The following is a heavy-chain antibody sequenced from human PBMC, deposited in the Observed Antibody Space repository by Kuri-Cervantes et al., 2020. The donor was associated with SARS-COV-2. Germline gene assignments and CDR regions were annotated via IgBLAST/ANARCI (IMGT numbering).Heavy chain of an antibody. CDR3: ARDPTVAVHWYFDL. CDR1: GDSVASNRAA. V-gene: IGHV6-1*01. Sequence: SCAISGDSVASNRAAWNWIKQSPSRGLEWLRRTYYRSKWYHDYAVSVKSRITINPDTSKNQFALQLNSVTPEDTAVYYCARDPTVAVHWYFDLWGRGTLVTVSS. J-gene: IGHJ2*01. D-gene: IGHD6-19*01. CDR2: TYYRSKWYH.